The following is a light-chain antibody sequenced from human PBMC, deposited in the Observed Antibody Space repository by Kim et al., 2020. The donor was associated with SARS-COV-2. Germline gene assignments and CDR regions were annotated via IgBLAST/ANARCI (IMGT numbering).Light chain of an antibody. J-gene: IGLJ2*01. CDR3: SSYTSSSTLGV. V-gene: IGLV2-14*03. Sequence: QSALTQPASVSGSPGQSITISCTGPSSDVGGYNYVSWYQQHPGKAPKLMIHDVSNRPSGVSNRFSGSKSGNTASLTISGLQAEDEADYYCSSYTSSSTLGVFGGGTQLTVL. CDR1: SSDVGGYNY. CDR2: DVS.